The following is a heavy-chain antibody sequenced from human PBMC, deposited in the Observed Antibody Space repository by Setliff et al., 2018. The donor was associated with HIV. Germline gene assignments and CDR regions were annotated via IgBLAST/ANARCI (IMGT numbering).Heavy chain of an antibody. CDR2: IIPVVDAP. V-gene: IGHV1-69*05. CDR3: ARDPYPYFDYGDWYFDL. D-gene: IGHD4-17*01. CDR1: GGSFNILG. Sequence: SVKVSCKASGGSFNILGFTWVRQAPGQGLEWVGGIIPVVDAPIYAQRFQGRFTISRDNAKNSLYLQMNSLRAEDTAVYYCARDPYPYFDYGDWYFDLWGRGTLVTVSS. J-gene: IGHJ2*01.